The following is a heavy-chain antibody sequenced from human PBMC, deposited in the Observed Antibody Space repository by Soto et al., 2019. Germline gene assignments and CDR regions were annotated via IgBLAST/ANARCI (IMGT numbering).Heavy chain of an antibody. V-gene: IGHV4-30-2*05. J-gene: IGHJ5*02. D-gene: IGHD4-17*01. Sequence: PSETLSLTCAVSGGSISSGGYSWSWIRPPPGKGLEWIGYIYHSGSTYYNPSLKSRVTISVDTSKNQFSLKLSSVTAADTAVYYCARDGYGDYVSNWFDPWGQGTLVTVSS. CDR2: IYHSGST. CDR1: GGSISSGGYS. CDR3: ARDGYGDYVSNWFDP.